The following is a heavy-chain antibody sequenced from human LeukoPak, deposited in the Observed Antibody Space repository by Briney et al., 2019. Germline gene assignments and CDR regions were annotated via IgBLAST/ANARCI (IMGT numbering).Heavy chain of an antibody. CDR1: GYSISSGYY. V-gene: IGHV4-38-2*02. D-gene: IGHD2-21*02. Sequence: PSETLSLTCTVSGYSISSGYYWSWIRQPPGKGLEWIGEIYHSGSTNYNPSLKSRVTISLDTSKNQFSLRLSSVTAADTAVYYCARVRYCGGDCSWGQGTLVIVSS. CDR2: IYHSGST. CDR3: ARVRYCGGDCS. J-gene: IGHJ5*02.